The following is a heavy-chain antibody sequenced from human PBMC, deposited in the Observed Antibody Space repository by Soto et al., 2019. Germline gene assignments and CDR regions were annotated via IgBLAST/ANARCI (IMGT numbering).Heavy chain of an antibody. CDR1: GFTFTSSA. CDR3: AAGHWNLKGGVGY. J-gene: IGHJ4*02. V-gene: IGHV1-58*02. D-gene: IGHD1-1*01. CDR2: IVVGSGNT. Sequence: ASVKVSCKASGFTFTSSAMQWVRQARGQRLEWIGWIVVGSGNTNYAQKFQERVTITRDMSTSTAYMELSSLRSEDTAVDYCAAGHWNLKGGVGYWGQGTLVTVSS.